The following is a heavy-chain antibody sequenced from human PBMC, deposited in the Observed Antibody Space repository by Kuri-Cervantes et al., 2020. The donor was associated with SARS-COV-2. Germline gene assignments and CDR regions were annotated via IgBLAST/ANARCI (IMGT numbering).Heavy chain of an antibody. CDR3: ASDCSGTDCYRIIYAMAD. V-gene: IGHV1-69*13. D-gene: IGHD2-2*01. Sequence: SVKVSCKASGDTFSSYSFNWVRQAPGQGLEWMGGIIPIFGTADYAQKFQGRVTVTADESTSTVYMELTSLRSDDTAVYYCASDCSGTDCYRIIYAMADWGQGTLVTVSS. J-gene: IGHJ4*02. CDR1: GDTFSSYS. CDR2: IIPIFGTA.